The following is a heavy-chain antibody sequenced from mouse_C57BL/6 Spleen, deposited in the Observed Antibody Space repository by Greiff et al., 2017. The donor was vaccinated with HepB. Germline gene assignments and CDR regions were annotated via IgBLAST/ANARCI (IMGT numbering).Heavy chain of an antibody. Sequence: EVQLQQSGPELVKPGASVKISCKASGYTFTDYYMNWVKQSHGKSLEWIGDINPNNGGTSYNQKFKGKATLTVDKSSSTAYMELRSLTSEDSAVYYCARFPITTVVAKDYWGQGTTLTVSS. V-gene: IGHV1-26*01. CDR3: ARFPITTVVAKDY. CDR2: INPNNGGT. D-gene: IGHD1-1*01. CDR1: GYTFTDYY. J-gene: IGHJ2*01.